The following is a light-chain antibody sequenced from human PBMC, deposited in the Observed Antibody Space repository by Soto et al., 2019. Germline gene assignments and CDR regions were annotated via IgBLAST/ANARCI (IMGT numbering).Light chain of an antibody. CDR1: SSAVGAYHS. V-gene: IGLV2-14*03. J-gene: IGLJ3*02. CDR3: SSFTDTGTVM. Sequence: QSALTQPASVSGSPGQSFTISCTGTSSAVGAYHSVSWYQQHPGKAPKLIIFDVSNRPSGVSNRFSGSKSGNTASLTISGLQAEDEADYYCSSFTDTGTVMFGGGTKLTVL. CDR2: DVS.